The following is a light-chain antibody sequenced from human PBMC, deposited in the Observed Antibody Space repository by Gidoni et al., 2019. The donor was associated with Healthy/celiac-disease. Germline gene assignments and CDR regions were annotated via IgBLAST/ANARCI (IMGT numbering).Light chain of an antibody. V-gene: IGKV1-39*01. Sequence: IQMTQSPSSLSASVGDRVTITCRASQSISSYLNWYQQKPGKAPQLLIYAASSLQSGVPSRFSGSGSGTDFTLTISSLQPEDFATYYCQQSYSTPPTFXPXTKVDIK. CDR1: QSISSY. CDR2: AAS. J-gene: IGKJ3*01. CDR3: QQSYSTPPT.